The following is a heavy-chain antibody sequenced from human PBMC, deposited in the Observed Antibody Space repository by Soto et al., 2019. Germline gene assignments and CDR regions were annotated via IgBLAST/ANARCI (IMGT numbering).Heavy chain of an antibody. V-gene: IGHV1-69*01. CDR2: IIPIFGTA. J-gene: IGHJ4*02. CDR1: GGTFSSYA. Sequence: QVQLVQSGAEVKKPGSSVKVSCKASGGTFSSYANSWVRQAPGQGLEWMGGIIPIFGTANYAQKFQGRVTITADESTSTAYMELSSLRSEDTAVYYCATRDYYYDSSGYYYLDYWGQGTLVTVSS. CDR3: ATRDYYYDSSGYYYLDY. D-gene: IGHD3-22*01.